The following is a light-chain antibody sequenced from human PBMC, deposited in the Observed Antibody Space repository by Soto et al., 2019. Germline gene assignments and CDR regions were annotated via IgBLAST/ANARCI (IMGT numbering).Light chain of an antibody. CDR3: SSYTSSSPVV. CDR1: SSDVGGYNY. CDR2: DVS. J-gene: IGLJ2*01. Sequence: QSVLTQPASVSGSPGQSITISCTGTSSDVGGYNYVSWYQQHPGKAPKLMIYDVSYRPSGVSNRFSGSKSGNTASLTISGLQAEDEADYYCSSYTSSSPVVFGGGTKLTVL. V-gene: IGLV2-14*01.